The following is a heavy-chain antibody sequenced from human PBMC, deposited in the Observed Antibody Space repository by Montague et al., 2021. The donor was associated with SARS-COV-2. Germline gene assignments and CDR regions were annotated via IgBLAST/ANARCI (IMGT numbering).Heavy chain of an antibody. Sequence: SETLSLTCTVYGGSISGYYWSWIRQPPGKGLEWIGYIYHSGSTNYKSSLKSRVTISADTSKNQFSLKLCSVTAADTAVYYCARRTVFHCLLFLTVCRSYFDYWGQGTMVTVSS. CDR2: IYHSGST. D-gene: IGHD3-9*01. V-gene: IGHV4-59*12. CDR3: ARRTVFHCLLFLTVCRSYFDY. CDR1: GGSISGYY. J-gene: IGHJ4*03.